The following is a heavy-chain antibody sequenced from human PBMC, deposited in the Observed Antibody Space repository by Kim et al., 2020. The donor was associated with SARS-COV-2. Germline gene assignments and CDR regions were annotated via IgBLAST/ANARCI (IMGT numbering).Heavy chain of an antibody. J-gene: IGHJ5*02. CDR3: AKDGSSWYTAGYNWFDP. D-gene: IGHD6-13*01. Sequence: VKARFTISKDNAKNSLYLQMNSLRAEDTALYYCAKDGSSWYTAGYNWFDPWGQGTLVTVYS. V-gene: IGHV3-9*01.